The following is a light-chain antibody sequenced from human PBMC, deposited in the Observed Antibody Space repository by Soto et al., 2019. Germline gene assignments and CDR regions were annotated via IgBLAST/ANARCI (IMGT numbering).Light chain of an antibody. V-gene: IGLV2-14*03. CDR1: SSDIGSYNY. Sequence: QSALTQPASVSGSPGQSITISCTGTSSDIGSYNYVSWYQKHPGKVPKVLIYNVSDRPSGVSDRFSGSKSGNTASLTISGLQAEDEADYYCNSYTRTTIPRGFGGGTKVTVL. J-gene: IGLJ2*01. CDR3: NSYTRTTIPRG. CDR2: NVS.